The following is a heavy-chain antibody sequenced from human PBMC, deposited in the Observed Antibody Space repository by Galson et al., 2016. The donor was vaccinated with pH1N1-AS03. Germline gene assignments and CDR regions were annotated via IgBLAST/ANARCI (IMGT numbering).Heavy chain of an antibody. CDR1: GDSISDGFFY. Sequence: TLSLTCTVSGDSISDGFFYWTWIRQPTGKGPEWIGRIYPSGNPKYNPSLKSRVSISVDTSKNQFSLQLKSVTAGDTAVYFCARGHVDTTLAVDCWGQGTPVTVSS. CDR2: IYPSGNP. V-gene: IGHV4-61*02. D-gene: IGHD5-18*01. CDR3: ARGHVDTTLAVDC. J-gene: IGHJ4*02.